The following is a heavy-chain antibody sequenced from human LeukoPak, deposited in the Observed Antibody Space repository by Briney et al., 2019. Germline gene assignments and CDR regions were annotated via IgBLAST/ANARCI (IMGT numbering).Heavy chain of an antibody. J-gene: IGHJ6*04. Sequence: GGSLRLSCAASGFTFSSYEMSWVRQAPGKGLEWVSYISSSGSTIYYAASVKGRFTISRDNAKTSLYLQLNSMRDEDTAVYYCACGSGSFYYYYGMDVWGKGTTVTVSS. CDR3: ACGSGSFYYYYGMDV. D-gene: IGHD3-10*01. CDR2: ISSSGSTI. V-gene: IGHV3-48*03. CDR1: GFTFSSYE.